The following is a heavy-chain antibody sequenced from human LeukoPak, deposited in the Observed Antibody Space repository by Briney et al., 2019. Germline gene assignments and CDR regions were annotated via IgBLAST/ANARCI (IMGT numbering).Heavy chain of an antibody. CDR3: ARGLVGGYNFYY. J-gene: IGHJ4*02. V-gene: IGHV4-34*01. CDR2: IHHGGNT. CDR1: GGSFSGNY. Sequence: KPSETLSLTCAAYGGSFSGNYWSWVRHPPGQGMEWMGEIHHGGNTNQNQSLKTRVTISIDTSKNQASLKLTSVPSADTAVYYCARGLVGGYNFYYWGQGTLVTVSS. D-gene: IGHD3-22*01.